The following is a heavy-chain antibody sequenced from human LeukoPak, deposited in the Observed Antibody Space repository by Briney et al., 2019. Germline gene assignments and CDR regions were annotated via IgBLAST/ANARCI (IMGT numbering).Heavy chain of an antibody. J-gene: IGHJ5*02. V-gene: IGHV3-7*01. CDR2: INQDGSEK. CDR3: AREGCSGGSCYHNWFDP. CDR1: GTTFDSHY. Sequence: PGGSLRLSCAASGTTFDSHYMTWVRQTPEKGLEWVANINQDGSEKNYVDSVKGRFTISRDNAKKSLYLQMNSLRAEDTAVYYCAREGCSGGSCYHNWFDPWGQGTLVTVSS. D-gene: IGHD2-15*01.